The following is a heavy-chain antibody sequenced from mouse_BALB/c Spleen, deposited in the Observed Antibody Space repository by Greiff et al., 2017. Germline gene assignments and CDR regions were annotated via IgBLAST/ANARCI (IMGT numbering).Heavy chain of an antibody. CDR1: GYTFTSYW. CDR3: ARDGYDGSGMDD. V-gene: IGHV1S81*02. CDR2: INPSNGRT. Sequence: QVQLQQPGAELVKPGASVKLSCTASGYTFTSYWMHWVKQRPGQGLEWIGEINPSNGRTNYNEKFKSKATLTVDKSSSTAYMQLSSLTSEDSAVYYCARDGYDGSGMDDWGQGTSVTVSS. D-gene: IGHD2-2*01. J-gene: IGHJ4*01.